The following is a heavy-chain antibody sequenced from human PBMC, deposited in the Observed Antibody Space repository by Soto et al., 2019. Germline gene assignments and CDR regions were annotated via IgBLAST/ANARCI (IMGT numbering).Heavy chain of an antibody. V-gene: IGHV4-39*01. J-gene: IGHJ4*02. D-gene: IGHD5-18*01. CDR3: ARGYSYGYFDY. CDR1: GGSVSSSSYY. Sequence: SETLSLTCTVSGGSVSSSSYYWGWIRQPPGKGLEWIGSIYYSGSTYYNPSLKSRVTISVDTSKNQFSLKLSSVTAADTAVYYCARGYSYGYFDYWGQGTLVTVSS. CDR2: IYYSGST.